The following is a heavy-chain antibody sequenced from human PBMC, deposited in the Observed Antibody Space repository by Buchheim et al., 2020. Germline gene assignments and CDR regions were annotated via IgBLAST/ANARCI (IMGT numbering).Heavy chain of an antibody. CDR1: GFSVSIHY. Sequence: QLVESGGGLIQPGGSLRLSCAASGFSVSIHYMSWVRQAPGRRLEWVSLIKSGGTTEYAASVKGRFTISRDNSKNTLDLHMNSLSAEDTAVYYCARDQGYSSGDLGYFDLWGRGTL. D-gene: IGHD5-18*01. V-gene: IGHV3-53*01. J-gene: IGHJ2*01. CDR3: ARDQGYSSGDLGYFDL. CDR2: IKSGGTT.